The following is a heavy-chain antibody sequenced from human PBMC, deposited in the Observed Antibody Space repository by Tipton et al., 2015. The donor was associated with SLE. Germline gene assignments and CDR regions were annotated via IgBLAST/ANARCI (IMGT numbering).Heavy chain of an antibody. D-gene: IGHD6-25*01. CDR3: TRRGRAATATQHIDY. J-gene: IGHJ4*02. Sequence: PGLVKPSETLSLICTVSGDSISANSYHGGWVRQPPGKGLEWIGNVYYSVSTYYKPSLKSRVTISVDTSKNQFSLTLASVTAADTAIYYCTRRGRAATATQHIDYWGQGALVTVSS. CDR1: GDSISANSYH. V-gene: IGHV4-39*07. CDR2: VYYSVST.